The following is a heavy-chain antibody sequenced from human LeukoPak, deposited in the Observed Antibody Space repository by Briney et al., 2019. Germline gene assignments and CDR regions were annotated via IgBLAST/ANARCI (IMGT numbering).Heavy chain of an antibody. CDR3: ARDPVDGYSHYDY. Sequence: GASVTVSCKASGYTLTDYHMIWVRQAPGQGLEWMAWMKPNSGGINYAQEFQGRVTVPRDTSISTAYMELSSLSSDDTAIYYCARDPVDGYSHYDYWGQGTLVTVSS. D-gene: IGHD5-18*01. J-gene: IGHJ4*02. CDR2: MKPNSGGI. V-gene: IGHV1-2*02. CDR1: GYTLTDYH.